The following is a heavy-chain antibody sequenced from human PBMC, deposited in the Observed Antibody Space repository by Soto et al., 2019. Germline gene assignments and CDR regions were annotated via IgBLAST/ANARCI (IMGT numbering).Heavy chain of an antibody. CDR2: ISYDGSNK. CDR3: ARENNGYDGFDY. V-gene: IGHV3-30-3*01. CDR1: GFTFSSYA. D-gene: IGHD5-12*01. J-gene: IGHJ4*02. Sequence: QVQLVESGGGVVQPGRSLRLSCAASGFTFSSYAMHWVRQAPGKGLEWVAVISYDGSNKYYADSVKGRFTISRDNSKNTLYLQMNSLRAEDTAVYYCARENNGYDGFDYWGQGTLVTVSS.